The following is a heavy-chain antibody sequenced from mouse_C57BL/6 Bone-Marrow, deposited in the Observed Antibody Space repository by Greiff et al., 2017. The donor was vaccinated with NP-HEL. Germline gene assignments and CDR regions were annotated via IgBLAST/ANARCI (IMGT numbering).Heavy chain of an antibody. J-gene: IGHJ3*01. V-gene: IGHV8-8*01. CDR1: GFSLSTFGMG. D-gene: IGHD2-13*01. CDR3: ARIPDGDLAWFAY. CDR2: LWWGDDK. Sequence: QVTLKVSGPGILQPSPTLSLTCSFSGFSLSTFGMGVGWIRQPSGKGLEWLAHLWWGDDKYYNPALKSRLPISQDTSTNQVFRKIANVDTADTATYYCARIPDGDLAWFAYWGQGTLVTVSA.